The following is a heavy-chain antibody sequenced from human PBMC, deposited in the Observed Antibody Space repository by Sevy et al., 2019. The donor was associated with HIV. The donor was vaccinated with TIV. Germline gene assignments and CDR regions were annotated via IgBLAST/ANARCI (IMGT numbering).Heavy chain of an antibody. CDR1: GDSISSYY. CDR2: IYTSGRT. D-gene: IGHD3-22*01. CDR3: ARGRHYDSSGFDS. J-gene: IGHJ4*02. V-gene: IGHV4-59*01. Sequence: SETLSLTCTVSGDSISSYYWSWIRQPPGKGLEWIGYIYTSGRTNFNPPLKSRVTISVDTSKNQFSLKLISVTAADTAVYYCARGRHYDSSGFDSWGQGTLVTVSS.